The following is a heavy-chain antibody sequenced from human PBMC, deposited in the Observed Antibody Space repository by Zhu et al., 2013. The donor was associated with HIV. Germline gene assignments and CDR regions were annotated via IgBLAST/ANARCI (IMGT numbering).Heavy chain of an antibody. CDR1: GYTFTSYG. D-gene: IGHD2-15*01. CDR2: ISAYNGNT. V-gene: IGHV1-18*01. CDR3: ARSDGYCSGGSCYEEVPLFDY. Sequence: QVQLVQSGAEVKKPGASVKVSCKASGYTFTSYGISWVRQAPGQGLEWMGWISAYNGNTNYAQKLQGRVTMTTDTSTSTAYMELRSLRSDDTAVYYCARSDGYCSGGSCYEEVPLFDYWGQGTLVTVSS. J-gene: IGHJ4*02.